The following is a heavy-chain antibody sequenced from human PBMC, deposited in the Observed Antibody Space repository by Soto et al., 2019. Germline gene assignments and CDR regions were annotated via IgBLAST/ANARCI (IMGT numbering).Heavy chain of an antibody. CDR3: ARDRPSEYTYGSSGWSDP. Sequence: SETLSLTCAVSGGSLSSYYWWSWVRHPPGRGLEWIGEVYHSGSTNYNPSLKSRVTISVDKSKNQFSLELTSVTAADTAVYFCARDRPSEYTYGSSGWSDPWGQGTLVTVSS. CDR1: GGSLSSYYW. V-gene: IGHV4-4*02. D-gene: IGHD5-18*01. J-gene: IGHJ5*02. CDR2: VYHSGST.